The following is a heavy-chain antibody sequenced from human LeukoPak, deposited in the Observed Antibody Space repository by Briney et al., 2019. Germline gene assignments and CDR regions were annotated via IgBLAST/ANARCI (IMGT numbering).Heavy chain of an antibody. Sequence: GGSLRLSCAASGFTVSSNYMSWVRQAPGKGLEWVSVIYSGGSTYYADSVKGRFTISRDNSKNTLYLQMNSLRAEDTAVYYCASPISSSSWRSPVEYWGQGTLVTVSS. CDR1: GFTVSSNY. CDR2: IYSGGST. V-gene: IGHV3-53*01. J-gene: IGHJ4*02. CDR3: ASPISSSSWRSPVEY. D-gene: IGHD6-13*01.